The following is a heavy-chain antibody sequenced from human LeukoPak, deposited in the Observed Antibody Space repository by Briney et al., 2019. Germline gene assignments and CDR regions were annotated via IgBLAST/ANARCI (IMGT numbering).Heavy chain of an antibody. CDR2: MSYDGSNK. Sequence: GGSLRLSCAASGFTFSSYAMHWVRQAPGKGLEWVAVMSYDGSNKYYADSVKGRFTISRDNSKNTLYLQMNSLRAEDTAVYYCARRRYYFDYWGQGTLVTVSS. V-gene: IGHV3-30-3*01. J-gene: IGHJ4*02. CDR1: GFTFSSYA. CDR3: ARRRYYFDY.